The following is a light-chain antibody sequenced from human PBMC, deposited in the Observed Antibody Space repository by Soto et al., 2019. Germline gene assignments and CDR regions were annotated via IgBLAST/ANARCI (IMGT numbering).Light chain of an antibody. CDR1: SSDVGGYNY. CDR3: SSYTRTSTQV. V-gene: IGLV2-14*01. Sequence: QSALTQPASVSGSPGQSITISCTGTSSDVGGYNYVSWYQQHPGKAPKLMIYGVNNRPSGVSNRFSGSKSGNTASLTISGLQAEDEADYYCSSYTRTSTQVFGTGTQLTVL. CDR2: GVN. J-gene: IGLJ1*01.